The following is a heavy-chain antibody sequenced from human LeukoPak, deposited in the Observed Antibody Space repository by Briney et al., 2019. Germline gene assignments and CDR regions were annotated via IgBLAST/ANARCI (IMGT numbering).Heavy chain of an antibody. CDR1: GFTFSSYA. J-gene: IGHJ1*01. CDR2: ISGSGGST. V-gene: IGHV3-23*01. D-gene: IGHD6-6*01. CDR3: AKDKGIAARRPGYFQH. Sequence: PGGSLRLSCAASGFTFSSYAMSWVRQAPGKGLEWVSAISGSGGSTYYADSVKGRFTISRDNSKNTLYLQMNSLRAEDTAVYYCAKDKGIAARRPGYFQHWGQGTLVTVSS.